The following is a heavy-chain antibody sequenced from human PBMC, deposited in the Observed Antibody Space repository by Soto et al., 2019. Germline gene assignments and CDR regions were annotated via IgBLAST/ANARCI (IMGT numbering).Heavy chain of an antibody. CDR3: AKALERITMIVVVSDYYYYMDV. CDR1: GFTFTSYA. V-gene: IGHV3-23*01. D-gene: IGHD3-22*01. J-gene: IGHJ6*03. Sequence: EVQLLESGGGLVQPGGSLGLSCAASGFTFTSYAMSWVAQPPGRGLEGVSAIIGVGGSTYYADSVKGRFTISRDNSKNTLYLQMNSLRAEDTAVYYCAKALERITMIVVVSDYYYYMDVWGKGTTVTVSS. CDR2: IIGVGGST.